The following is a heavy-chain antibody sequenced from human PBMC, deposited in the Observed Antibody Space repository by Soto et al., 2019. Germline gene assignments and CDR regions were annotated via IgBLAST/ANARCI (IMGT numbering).Heavy chain of an antibody. V-gene: IGHV4-31*02. CDR3: ARDGPLLGHDA. J-gene: IGHJ5*02. CDR2: IYHSGST. CDR1: GDSMTSGGYY. Sequence: SETLSLTCTVSGDSMTSGGYYWSWIRQVPDRGLEWIGYIYHSGSTYYNSSLKSRVTISVDTSKNQFSLKMHSVTAADTAVYYCARDGPLLGHDAWGQGTLVTVSS. D-gene: IGHD2-21*01.